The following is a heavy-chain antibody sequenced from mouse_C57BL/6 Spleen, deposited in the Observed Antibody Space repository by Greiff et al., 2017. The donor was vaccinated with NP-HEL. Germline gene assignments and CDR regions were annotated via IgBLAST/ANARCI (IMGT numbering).Heavy chain of an antibody. J-gene: IGHJ2*01. Sequence: VQLQQSGPELVKPGASVKIPCKASGYTFTDYNMDWVKQSHGKSLEWIGDINPNNGGTIYNQKFKGKATLTVDKSSSTAYMELRSLTSEDTAVYYCARVFIYDYDGEYAMDYWGQGTTLTVSS. D-gene: IGHD2-4*01. CDR2: INPNNGGT. CDR1: GYTFTDYN. CDR3: ARVFIYDYDGEYAMDY. V-gene: IGHV1-18*01.